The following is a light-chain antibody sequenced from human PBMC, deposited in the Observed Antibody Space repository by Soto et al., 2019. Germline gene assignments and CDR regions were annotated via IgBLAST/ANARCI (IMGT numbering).Light chain of an antibody. Sequence: EIVLTQSPGTLSLSPGERATLSCRASQGISSTNLAWYQQKPDQAPRLLIYGASSRATGIPDRFSGSGSGTDFTLTISRLEPEDFAVYYCQQYGGSPSITFGQGTRLEIK. CDR1: QGISSTN. J-gene: IGKJ5*01. V-gene: IGKV3-20*01. CDR2: GAS. CDR3: QQYGGSPSIT.